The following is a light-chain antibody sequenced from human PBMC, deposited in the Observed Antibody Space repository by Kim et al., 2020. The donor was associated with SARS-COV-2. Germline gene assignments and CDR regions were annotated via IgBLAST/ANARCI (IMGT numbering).Light chain of an antibody. CDR3: QQYYSHPLT. V-gene: IGKV1-NL1*01. CDR1: QGISNS. CDR2: ATS. J-gene: IGKJ4*01. Sequence: VVDRPTTPCRASQGISNSLAWYQQRLGKAPKLLLSATSKLERGVPSRFSGSGSGTTYTLTISNLQPEDLATYYCQQYYSHPLTFGGGTKVDIK.